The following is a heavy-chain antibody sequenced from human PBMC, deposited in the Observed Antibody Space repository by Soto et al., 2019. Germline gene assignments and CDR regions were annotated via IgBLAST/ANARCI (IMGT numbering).Heavy chain of an antibody. J-gene: IGHJ4*02. CDR1: GFTFSSYA. D-gene: IGHD3-9*01. CDR3: AKVEEYYDILTRYFPDY. V-gene: IGHV3-23*01. Sequence: GGSLRLSCAASGFTFSSYAMSWVRQAPGKGLEWVSAISGSGGSTYYADYVKGRFTISRDNSKNTLYLQMNSLRAEDTAVYYCAKVEEYYDILTRYFPDYWGQGTLVTVSS. CDR2: ISGSGGST.